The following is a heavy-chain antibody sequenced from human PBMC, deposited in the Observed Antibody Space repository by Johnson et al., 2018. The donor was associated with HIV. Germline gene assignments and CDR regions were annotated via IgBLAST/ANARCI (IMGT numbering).Heavy chain of an antibody. V-gene: IGHV3-7*01. CDR1: GFTFSSYW. J-gene: IGHJ3*02. CDR3: AREVDGFDI. CDR2: IKQDGSEK. Sequence: VQLVESGGGLVKPGGSLRLSCAASGFTFSSYWMSWVRQAPVKGLEWVANIKQDGSEKYYVDSVKGRFTISRDNAKNTLYLHMNSLRAEDTAVYYCAREVDGFDIWGQGTMVTVSS.